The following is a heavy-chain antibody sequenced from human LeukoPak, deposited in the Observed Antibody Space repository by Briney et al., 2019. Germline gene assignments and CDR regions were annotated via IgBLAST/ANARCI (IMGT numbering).Heavy chain of an antibody. Sequence: ASVKVSCKASGYTFTSYGISWVRQAPGQGLEWMGWINAYNGNTNYAQKLEGRVTMTTDTSTSTAYIELRSLRSDDTAMYYCARVIVGDEYNWFDPWGQGTLVTVSS. CDR3: ARVIVGDEYNWFDP. CDR2: INAYNGNT. J-gene: IGHJ5*02. CDR1: GYTFTSYG. D-gene: IGHD1-26*01. V-gene: IGHV1-18*01.